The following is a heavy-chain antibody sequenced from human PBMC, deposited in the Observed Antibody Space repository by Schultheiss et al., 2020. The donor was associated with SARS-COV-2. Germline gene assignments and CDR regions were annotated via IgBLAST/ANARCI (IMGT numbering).Heavy chain of an antibody. CDR2: IRYDGSNK. Sequence: GASLKISCAASGFTFSSHAMNWVRQAPGKGLEWVAFIRYDGSNKYYADSVKGRFTISRDNSKNTLYLQMNSLRAEDTAVYYCARGQWGGEQMATTILDYWVLGAGITVAS. CDR1: GFTFSSHA. J-gene: IGHJ4*02. D-gene: IGHD5-24*01. V-gene: IGHV3-30*02. CDR3: ARGQWGGEQMATTILDY.